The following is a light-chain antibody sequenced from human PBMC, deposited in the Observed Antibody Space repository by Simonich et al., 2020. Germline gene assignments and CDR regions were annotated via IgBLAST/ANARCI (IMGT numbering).Light chain of an antibody. CDR3: SSYTSSTWGV. Sequence: QSALTQPASVSGSPGQSITISCTGTSSDVGGYNYVSWYQQHPGKAPNLMIYDVSNRPSGVSNSFSCSKSGNTASLTISGLQAEDEADYYCSSYTSSTWGVFGGGTKLTVL. CDR2: DVS. CDR1: SSDVGGYNY. V-gene: IGLV2-14*03. J-gene: IGLJ3*02.